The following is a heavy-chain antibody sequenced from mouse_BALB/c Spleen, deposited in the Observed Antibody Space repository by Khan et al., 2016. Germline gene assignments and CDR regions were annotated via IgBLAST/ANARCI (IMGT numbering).Heavy chain of an antibody. V-gene: IGHV9-1*02. CDR2: INTYTGEP. CDR3: VTYYLYDFDY. Sequence: QIQLVQSGPELKKPGETVKISCKASGYTFTNYGMNWVKQAPGKGLKWMGWINTYTGEPTYADDFKGRFAFSLDTSASTAYLQINNLKHEDMAAYFCVTYYLYDFDYWGQGTTLTVSS. J-gene: IGHJ2*01. CDR1: GYTFTNYG. D-gene: IGHD1-1*01.